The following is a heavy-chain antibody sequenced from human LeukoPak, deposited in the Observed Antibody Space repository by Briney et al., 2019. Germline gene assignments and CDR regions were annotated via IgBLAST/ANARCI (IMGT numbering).Heavy chain of an antibody. D-gene: IGHD7-27*01. Sequence: PSETLSLTCAVYGGSFSGYYWSWIRQPPGKGLEWIGEINHSGSTNYNPSLKSRVTISVDTSKNQFSLKLSSVTAADTAVYYCARGPHNWGRGKNSPTFDYWGQGTLVTVS. V-gene: IGHV4-34*01. J-gene: IGHJ4*02. CDR3: ARGPHNWGRGKNSPTFDY. CDR1: GGSFSGYY. CDR2: INHSGST.